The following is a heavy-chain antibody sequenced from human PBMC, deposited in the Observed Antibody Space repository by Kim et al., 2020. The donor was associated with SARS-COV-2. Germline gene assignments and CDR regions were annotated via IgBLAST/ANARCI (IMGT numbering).Heavy chain of an antibody. CDR2: TYYRSKWYN. CDR3: ARDVRQLVDDRYYYYGMDV. CDR1: GDSVSINSAA. J-gene: IGHJ6*02. Sequence: SQTLSLTCAISGDSVSINSAAWNWIRQSPSRGLEWLGRTYYRSKWYNDYAVSVKSRITINPDTSKNQFSLQLNSVTPEDTAVYYCARDVRQLVDDRYYYYGMDVWGQGTTVTVAS. V-gene: IGHV6-1*01. D-gene: IGHD6-6*01.